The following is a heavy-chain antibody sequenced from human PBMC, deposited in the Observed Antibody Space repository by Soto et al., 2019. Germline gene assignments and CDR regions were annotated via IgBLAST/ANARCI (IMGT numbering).Heavy chain of an antibody. CDR2: TYYRSKWYN. Sequence: SQTLSLTCAISGDSVSSNSAAWNWLRQSPSRGLEWLGRTYYRSKWYNDYVVSVKSRITINPDTSKNQFSLQLNPVTPEDTAVYYCARERGVLSEAFDIWGQGTVVTVSS. D-gene: IGHD3-10*01. V-gene: IGHV6-1*01. CDR3: ARERGVLSEAFDI. CDR1: GDSVSSNSAA. J-gene: IGHJ3*02.